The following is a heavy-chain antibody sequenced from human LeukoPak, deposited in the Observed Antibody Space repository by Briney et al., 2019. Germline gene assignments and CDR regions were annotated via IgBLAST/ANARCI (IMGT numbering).Heavy chain of an antibody. J-gene: IGHJ6*03. Sequence: SETLSLTCTVSGGSISSYYWSWIRQPPGKELEWIGYIYTSGSTNYNPSLKSRVTISVDTSKNQFSLKLSSVTAADTAVYHCARLDASYYYYYYMDVWGKGTTVTVSS. V-gene: IGHV4-4*09. CDR3: ARLDASYYYYYYMDV. CDR2: IYTSGST. CDR1: GGSISSYY.